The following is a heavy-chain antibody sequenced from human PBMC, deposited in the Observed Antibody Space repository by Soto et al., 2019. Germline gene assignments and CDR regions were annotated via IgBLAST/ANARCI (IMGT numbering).Heavy chain of an antibody. J-gene: IGHJ6*02. CDR1: RFSFSNSA. CDR2: ITYSSDRT. D-gene: IGHD4-4*01. CDR3: AKIGDYSNHGMDI. V-gene: IGHV3-23*01. Sequence: EVQLLESGGGLVQPGGSLRLSCIASRFSFSNSAMNRVRQAPGKGLEWVSAITYSSDRTYYADSVRGRFTISRDNFQNTLYLEMNSLRAEDTAIYYCAKIGDYSNHGMDIWGQGTTVTVSS.